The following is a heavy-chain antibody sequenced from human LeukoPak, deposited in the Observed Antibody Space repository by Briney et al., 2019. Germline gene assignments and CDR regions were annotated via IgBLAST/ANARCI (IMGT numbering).Heavy chain of an antibody. CDR1: GFTFSSYG. D-gene: IGHD3-10*01. CDR3: AKGRDYYGSGADY. J-gene: IGHJ4*02. Sequence: GGSLRLSCAASGFTFSSYGMSWVRQAPGKGLEWVSAISGSGGSTYYADSVKGRFTISRDNSKNTLYVQMNSLRAEDTAEYYCAKGRDYYGSGADYWGQGTLVTVTS. V-gene: IGHV3-23*01. CDR2: ISGSGGST.